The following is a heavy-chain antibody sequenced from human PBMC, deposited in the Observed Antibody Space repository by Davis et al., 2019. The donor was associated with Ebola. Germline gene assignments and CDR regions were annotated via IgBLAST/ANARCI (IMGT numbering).Heavy chain of an antibody. CDR2: INPDSGGT. CDR3: ARGYSSGSNWFDP. V-gene: IGHV1-2*06. CDR1: GYTFRMYG. J-gene: IGHJ5*02. Sequence: ASVKVSCKASGYTFRMYGITWVRQAPGQGLEWMGRINPDSGGTDYAQKFQGRVTMTRDMSVSTAYMELSSLRSDDTALYYCARGYSSGSNWFDPWGQGTLVTVPS. D-gene: IGHD6-19*01.